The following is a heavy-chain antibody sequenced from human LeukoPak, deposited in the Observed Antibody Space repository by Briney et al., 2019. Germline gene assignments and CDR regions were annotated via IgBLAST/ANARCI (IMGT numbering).Heavy chain of an antibody. CDR1: GFTFSDYN. J-gene: IGHJ4*02. V-gene: IGHV3-23*01. Sequence: GGSLRFSCAASGFTFSDYNMNWVRQAPGKGLEWVSAISGSGGSTYYADSVKGRFTISRDNSKNTLYLQMNSLRAEDTAVYYCAKSPITMIVVVEIDYWGQGTLVTVSS. D-gene: IGHD3-22*01. CDR3: AKSPITMIVVVEIDY. CDR2: ISGSGGST.